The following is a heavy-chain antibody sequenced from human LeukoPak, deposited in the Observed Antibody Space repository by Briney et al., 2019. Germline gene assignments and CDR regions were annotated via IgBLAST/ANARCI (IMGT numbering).Heavy chain of an antibody. CDR2: IIPIFGTA. CDR1: GGTFSSHA. CDR3: ARECYYGSGSPCWFDP. V-gene: IGHV1-69*05. D-gene: IGHD3-10*01. Sequence: SVKVSCKASGGTFSSHAISWLRQAPGQGLEWMGGIIPIFGTANYAQKFQGRVTITTDESTSTAYMELSSLRSEDTAVYYCARECYYGSGSPCWFDPWGQGTLVTVSS. J-gene: IGHJ5*02.